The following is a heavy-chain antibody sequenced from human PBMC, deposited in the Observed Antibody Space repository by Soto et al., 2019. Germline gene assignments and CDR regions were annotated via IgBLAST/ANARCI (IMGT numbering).Heavy chain of an antibody. Sequence: ASVKVSFKNSGYTLFHYGIKLVRQAPGQGLEWMGWISAYNGNTNFAQKLQGRVSLTTDTSSTTAYMELRSLTSDDTAVYYCARDLVPGYTGFSDYWGQGTLVTVS. CDR3: ARDLVPGYTGFSDY. D-gene: IGHD5-12*01. CDR2: ISAYNGNT. V-gene: IGHV1-18*01. J-gene: IGHJ4*02. CDR1: GYTLFHYG.